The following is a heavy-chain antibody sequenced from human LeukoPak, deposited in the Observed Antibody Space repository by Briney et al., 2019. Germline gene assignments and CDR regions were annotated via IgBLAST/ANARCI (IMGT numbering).Heavy chain of an antibody. CDR2: MNPNTGNT. V-gene: IGHV1-8*02. Sequence: ASVKVSCKASGYIFTTYDINWVRLAPGQGLEWMAWMNPNTGNTGFAQKFQGRVTMTRNTSISTAYMELSSLRSEDTAVYYCARGVGSYANNWFDPWGQGTLVTVSS. D-gene: IGHD2-2*01. J-gene: IGHJ5*02. CDR3: ARGVGSYANNWFDP. CDR1: GYIFTTYD.